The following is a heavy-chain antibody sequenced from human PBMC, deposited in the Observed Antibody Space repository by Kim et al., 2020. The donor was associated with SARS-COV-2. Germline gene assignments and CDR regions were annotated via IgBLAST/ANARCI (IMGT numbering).Heavy chain of an antibody. Sequence: GGSLRLSCAASGFTFSNYWMSWVRQAPGKGLEWVATIKEDGSMKLYVDSVRGRFTISKDNAKNSVDLQMSSLRVEDTAVYYCARDNYGDYPDSGQGTLGT. V-gene: IGHV3-7*01. CDR3: ARDNYGDYPD. D-gene: IGHD3-16*01. CDR1: GFTFSNYW. J-gene: IGHJ4*02. CDR2: IKEDGSMK.